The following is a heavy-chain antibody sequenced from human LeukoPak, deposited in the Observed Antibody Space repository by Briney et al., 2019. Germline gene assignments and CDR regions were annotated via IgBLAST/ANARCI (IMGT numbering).Heavy chain of an antibody. CDR1: GESVSSKNGA. CDR3: AREVGTSGWHTFDY. Sequence: SQTLSVTCDISGESVSSKNGAWNWIRQSPSRGLEWLGRTYYRSKWYTDYAVSMNGRITISPDTSKNQFSLQLNSVTPDDTAVYYCAREVGTSGWHTFDYWGQGTLVTVSS. V-gene: IGHV6-1*01. CDR2: TYYRSKWYT. D-gene: IGHD6-19*01. J-gene: IGHJ4*02.